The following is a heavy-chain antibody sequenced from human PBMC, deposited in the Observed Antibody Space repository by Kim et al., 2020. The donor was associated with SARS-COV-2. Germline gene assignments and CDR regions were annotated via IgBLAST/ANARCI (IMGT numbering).Heavy chain of an antibody. CDR3: ARQPLNYDILTGSPGVVYY. CDR1: GGSISSSNW. CDR2: IYHSGST. J-gene: IGHJ4*02. Sequence: SETLSLTCAVSGGSISSSNWWSWVRQPPGKGLEWIGEIYHSGSTNYNPSLKSRVTISVDKSKNQFSLKLSSVTAADTAVYYCARQPLNYDILTGSPGVVYYWGQGTLVTVSS. D-gene: IGHD3-9*01. V-gene: IGHV4-4*02.